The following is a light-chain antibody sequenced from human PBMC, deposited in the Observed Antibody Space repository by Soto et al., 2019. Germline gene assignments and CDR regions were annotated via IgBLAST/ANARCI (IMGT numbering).Light chain of an antibody. Sequence: DIQMTQSTSSLFASVGDRVTITCRASQSISIYLNWYQQKPGEAPNVLIYAASSLQSGVPSRFSGSGSGTAFILTISSLQPEDFATYYCQQSYSTPWTFGQGTKVEIK. CDR2: AAS. CDR3: QQSYSTPWT. J-gene: IGKJ1*01. CDR1: QSISIY. V-gene: IGKV1-39*01.